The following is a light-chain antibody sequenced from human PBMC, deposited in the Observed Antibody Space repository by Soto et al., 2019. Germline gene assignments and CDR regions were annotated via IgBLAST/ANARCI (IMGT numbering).Light chain of an antibody. V-gene: IGKV3-11*01. J-gene: IGKJ2*01. CDR1: QSVSSY. Sequence: EIVLTQSPATLSLSPGERATLSCRASQSVSSYLAWYQQKPGQAPRLLIYDASNRATGIPARFSGSVSGTDFTLTISSLEPEDFAVYYCQQRSNWPPLYTFGQGTTLEIK. CDR2: DAS. CDR3: QQRSNWPPLYT.